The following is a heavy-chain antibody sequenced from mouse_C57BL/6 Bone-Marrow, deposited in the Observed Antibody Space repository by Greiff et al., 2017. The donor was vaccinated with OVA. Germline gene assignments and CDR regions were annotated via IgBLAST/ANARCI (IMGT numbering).Heavy chain of an antibody. CDR2: IDPANGNT. CDR1: GFNIKNTY. Sequence: EVNLVESVAELVRPGASVKLSCTASGFNIKNTYMHWVKQRPEQGLEWIGRIDPANGNTKYAPKFQGKATITADTSSNTAYLQLSSLTSEDTAIYYCARNYGSSYGWYFDVWGTGTTVTVSS. V-gene: IGHV14-3*01. CDR3: ARNYGSSYGWYFDV. D-gene: IGHD1-1*01. J-gene: IGHJ1*03.